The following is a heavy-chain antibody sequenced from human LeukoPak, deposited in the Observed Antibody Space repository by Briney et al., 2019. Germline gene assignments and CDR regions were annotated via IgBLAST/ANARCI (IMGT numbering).Heavy chain of an antibody. CDR2: INPNIGGT. J-gene: IGHJ4*02. CDR1: GYTFTGYY. V-gene: IGHV1-2*02. Sequence: ASVKVSCKASGYTFTGYYMHWVRQAPGQGLEWMGWINPNIGGTNYAQKFQGRVTMTRDTSISTAYMELSRLRSDDTAVYYCARSSRRMHAPTDYWGQGTLVTVSS. D-gene: IGHD2-15*01. CDR3: ARSSRRMHAPTDY.